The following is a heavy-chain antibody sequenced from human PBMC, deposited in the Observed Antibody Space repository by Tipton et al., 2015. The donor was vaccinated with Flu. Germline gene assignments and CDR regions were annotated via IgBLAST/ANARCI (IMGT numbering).Heavy chain of an antibody. J-gene: IGHJ4*02. CDR3: ARDLKWSSAYYNPFGY. CDR1: GGSISSGDYY. Sequence: TLSLTCTISGGSISSGDYYWSWLRQPAGKGLEWVGRISSSGSANYNPSLKSRVIISLGTSENQFSLKLTSVTAADTAVYYCARDLKWSSAYYNPFGYWGQGILVTVSS. CDR2: ISSSGSA. D-gene: IGHD3-22*01. V-gene: IGHV4-61*02.